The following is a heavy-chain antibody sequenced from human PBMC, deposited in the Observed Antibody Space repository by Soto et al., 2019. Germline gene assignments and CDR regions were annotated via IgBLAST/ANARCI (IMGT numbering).Heavy chain of an antibody. Sequence: GGSLRLSCAATGVTFSSYAMKWVRQAPGKGLEWVAGISATSGTTYYADSGKGRFTISRDNSKNTLFLEMNSLRDDDTAIYYCAKGPTGRTEANKKYSYYGKDVWGQGATVTVSS. CDR2: ISATSGTT. J-gene: IGHJ6*02. CDR1: GVTFSSYA. D-gene: IGHD3-10*01. V-gene: IGHV3-23*01. CDR3: AKGPTGRTEANKKYSYYGKDV.